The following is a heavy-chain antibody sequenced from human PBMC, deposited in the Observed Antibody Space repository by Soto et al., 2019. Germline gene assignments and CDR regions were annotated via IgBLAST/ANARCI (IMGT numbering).Heavy chain of an antibody. Sequence: SGPTLVNPTETLTRTCTVSGFSLSNARMGVSWIRQPPGKALEWLAHIFPNGEKSYSTSLKSRLTIAKDTCKSQVVLTMTNTDHVDTATYYCARIIRGYSYGYPAWLDPWGQGALVTVSS. D-gene: IGHD5-18*01. V-gene: IGHV2-26*01. J-gene: IGHJ5*02. CDR1: GFSLSNARMG. CDR2: IFPNGEK. CDR3: ARIIRGYSYGYPAWLDP.